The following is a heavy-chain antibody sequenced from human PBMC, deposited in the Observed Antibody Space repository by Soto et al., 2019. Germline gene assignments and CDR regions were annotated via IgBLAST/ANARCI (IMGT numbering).Heavy chain of an antibody. D-gene: IGHD5-12*01. CDR1: GFTYSSYA. Sequence: QVQLVESGGGVVQPGRSLRLSCAASGFTYSSYAMHWVRQAPGKGLEWVAVISYDGSNKYYADSVKGRFTISRDNSKNTLYLQMNSLRAEDTAVYYCARDSGIWWLQFSYYGMDVWGQGTTVPVSS. J-gene: IGHJ6*02. CDR3: ARDSGIWWLQFSYYGMDV. V-gene: IGHV3-30-3*01. CDR2: ISYDGSNK.